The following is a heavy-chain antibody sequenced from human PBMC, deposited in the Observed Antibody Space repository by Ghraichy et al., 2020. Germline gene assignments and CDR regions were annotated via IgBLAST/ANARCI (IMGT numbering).Heavy chain of an antibody. J-gene: IGHJ5*02. Sequence: GSLRLSCTASGFTFGDYAMSWFRQAPGKGLEWVGFIRSKAYGGTTEYAASVKGRFTISRDDSKSIAYLQMNSLKTEDTAVYYCTRDPYFDRTGPFDPWGQGTLVTVSS. D-gene: IGHD3-9*01. CDR1: GFTFGDYA. V-gene: IGHV3-49*03. CDR2: IRSKAYGGTT. CDR3: TRDPYFDRTGPFDP.